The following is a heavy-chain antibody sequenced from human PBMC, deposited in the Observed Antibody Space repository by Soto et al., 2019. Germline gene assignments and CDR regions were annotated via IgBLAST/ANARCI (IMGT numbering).Heavy chain of an antibody. D-gene: IGHD6-6*01. V-gene: IGHV3-21*01. CDR3: ASYTSIAARPVAFDI. CDR1: GFTFSSYS. J-gene: IGHJ3*02. Sequence: GGSLRLSCAASGFTFSSYSMNWVRQAPGKGLEWVSSISSSSSYIYYADSVKGRFTISRDNAKNSLYLQMNSLRAEDTAVYYCASYTSIAARPVAFDIWGQGTMVTVSS. CDR2: ISSSSSYI.